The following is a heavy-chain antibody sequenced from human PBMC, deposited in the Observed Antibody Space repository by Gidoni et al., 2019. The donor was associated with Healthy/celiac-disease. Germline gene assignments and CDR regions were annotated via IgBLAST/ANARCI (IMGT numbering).Heavy chain of an antibody. Sequence: QVQLVQSGAEVKKPRSSVTVSCKASGVTFSSYAISWVRQAPGQGLEWMGGIIPIFGTANYAQKFQGRVTITADESTSTAYMELSSLRSEDTAVYYCARDYGDSRSSGYEYRNDYWGQGTLVTVSS. J-gene: IGHJ4*02. CDR1: GVTFSSYA. CDR2: IIPIFGTA. D-gene: IGHD3-22*01. V-gene: IGHV1-69*01. CDR3: ARDYGDSRSSGYEYRNDY.